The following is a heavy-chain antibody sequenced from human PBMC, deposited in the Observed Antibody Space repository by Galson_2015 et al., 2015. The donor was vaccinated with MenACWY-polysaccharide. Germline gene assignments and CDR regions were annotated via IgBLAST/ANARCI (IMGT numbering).Heavy chain of an antibody. J-gene: IGHJ4*02. Sequence: SLRLSCAASGFTFSSYAMSWVRQAPGKGLEWVSTMSASGRSTYYADSVKGRFIISRDNSKNTLYLQMNGLRVEDTAVYYCAKDRADSSGYGFDYWGQGTLVTVSS. V-gene: IGHV3-23*01. CDR3: AKDRADSSGYGFDY. CDR2: MSASGRST. CDR1: GFTFSSYA. D-gene: IGHD3-22*01.